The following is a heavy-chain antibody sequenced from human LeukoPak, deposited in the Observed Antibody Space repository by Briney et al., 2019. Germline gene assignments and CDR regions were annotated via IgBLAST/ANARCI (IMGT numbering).Heavy chain of an antibody. Sequence: GGSLRLPCAASGFTFSSYSMNWVRQAPGKGLEWVSYISSSSDPIYYADSVKGRFTISRDNAKNSLYLQMNSLRAEDTAVYYCARDRSPYSFDYWGQGTLVTVSS. CDR2: ISSSSDPI. J-gene: IGHJ4*02. CDR3: ARDRSPYSFDY. CDR1: GFTFSSYS. V-gene: IGHV3-48*04.